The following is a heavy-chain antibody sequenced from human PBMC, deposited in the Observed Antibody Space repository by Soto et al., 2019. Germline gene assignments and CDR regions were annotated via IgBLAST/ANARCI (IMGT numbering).Heavy chain of an antibody. CDR1: GYTLTDLS. J-gene: IGHJ2*01. D-gene: IGHD6-19*01. CDR3: ATNTETSSGWYLAPFDL. CDR2: FDPEDGET. Sequence: ASVTLSCQVSGYTLTDLSMHWVRQAPGKGLEWMGGFDPEDGETIYAQKFQGRVTMTEDTSTDTAYMELSSLRSEDTAVYYCATNTETSSGWYLAPFDLWGRGTLVTVSS. V-gene: IGHV1-24*01.